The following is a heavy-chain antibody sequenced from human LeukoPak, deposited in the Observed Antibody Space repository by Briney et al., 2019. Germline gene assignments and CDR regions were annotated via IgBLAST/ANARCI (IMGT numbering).Heavy chain of an antibody. Sequence: PSETLSLTCTVSGYSIFNGYYWGWIRQPPGKGLEWVGSISHRGSTYYNPSLRSRITISLDRSKQKFSLKLTSVTAADTAVYFCARGAEYYAIWRGYAGYSDYWGQGISVTVSS. CDR2: ISHRGST. D-gene: IGHD3-3*01. J-gene: IGHJ4*02. CDR1: GYSIFNGYY. CDR3: ARGAEYYAIWRGYAGYSDY. V-gene: IGHV4-38-2*02.